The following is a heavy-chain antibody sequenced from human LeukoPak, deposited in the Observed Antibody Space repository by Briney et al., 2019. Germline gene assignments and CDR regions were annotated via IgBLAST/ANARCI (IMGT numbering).Heavy chain of an antibody. D-gene: IGHD3-3*01. CDR1: GGSISSYY. J-gene: IGHJ4*02. CDR2: IYTSGST. V-gene: IGHV4-4*07. CDR3: AGEPRFLEWNYRVY. Sequence: SETLSLTYTVSGGSISSYYWSWIRQPAGKGLEWIGRIYTSGSTNYNPSLKSRVTMSVDTSKNQFSLKLSSVTAADTAVYYCAGEPRFLEWNYRVYWGQGTLVTVSS.